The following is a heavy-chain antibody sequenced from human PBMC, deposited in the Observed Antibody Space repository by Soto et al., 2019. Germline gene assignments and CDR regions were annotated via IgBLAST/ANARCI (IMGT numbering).Heavy chain of an antibody. CDR2: INHSGST. V-gene: IGHV4-34*01. Sequence: SETLSLTCAVYGGSFSGYYWSWIRQPPGKGLEWIGEINHSGSTNYNPSLKSRVTISVDTSKNQFSLKLSSVTAADTAVYYCARVKGFRGIIDYWGQGTLVTVSS. D-gene: IGHD3-16*01. CDR1: GGSFSGYY. CDR3: ARVKGFRGIIDY. J-gene: IGHJ4*02.